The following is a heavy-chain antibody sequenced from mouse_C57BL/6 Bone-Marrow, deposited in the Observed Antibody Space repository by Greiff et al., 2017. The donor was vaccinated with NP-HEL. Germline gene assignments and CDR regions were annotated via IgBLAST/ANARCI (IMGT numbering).Heavy chain of an antibody. CDR1: GFSLTSYG. J-gene: IGHJ3*01. CDR2: IWGVGSA. V-gene: IGHV2-6*01. CDR3: ASDGVDGGFAY. D-gene: IGHD2-3*01. Sequence: VQLQESGPGLVAPSQSLSITCTVSGFSLTSYGVDWVRQSPGKGLEWLGVIWGVGSANYNSALKSRLSISKDNSKSQVFLKMNSLQTDATAMYVCASDGVDGGFAYWGQGTLVTVSA.